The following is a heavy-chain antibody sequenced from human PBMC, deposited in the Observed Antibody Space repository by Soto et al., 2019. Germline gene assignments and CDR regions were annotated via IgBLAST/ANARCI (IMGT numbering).Heavy chain of an antibody. CDR1: GFTFSSYA. CDR3: AKSVGFWSGYPQYYFDY. Sequence: GGSLRLSCAASGFTFSSYAMSWVRQAPGKGLEWVSAISGSGGSTYYADSVKGRFTISRDNSKNTLYLQMNSLRAEDTAVYYCAKSVGFWSGYPQYYFDYWGQGTLVTVSS. D-gene: IGHD3-3*01. CDR2: ISGSGGST. V-gene: IGHV3-23*01. J-gene: IGHJ4*02.